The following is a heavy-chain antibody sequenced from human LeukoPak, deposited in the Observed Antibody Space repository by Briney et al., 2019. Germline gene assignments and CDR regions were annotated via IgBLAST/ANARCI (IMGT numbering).Heavy chain of an antibody. CDR1: GFTFSSYG. CDR3: ARDPDLESSWFFDY. J-gene: IGHJ4*02. CDR2: ISGSGGST. D-gene: IGHD6-13*01. Sequence: GGSLRLSCAASGFTFSSYGMGWVRQAPGKGLEWVSVISGSGGSTYYADSVKGRFTISRDNSKKTLYLQMNSLRAEDTAVYYCARDPDLESSWFFDYWGQGTLVTVSS. V-gene: IGHV3-23*01.